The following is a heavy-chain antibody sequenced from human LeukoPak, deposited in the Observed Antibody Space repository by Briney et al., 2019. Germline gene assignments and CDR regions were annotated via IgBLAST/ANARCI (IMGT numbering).Heavy chain of an antibody. Sequence: GASVKVSCKASGYTFTSYGISWVRQAPGQGLEWMGWINPNSGGTNYAQKFQGRVTMTRDTSISTAYMELSRLRSDDTAVYYCARYYYDSSGYYSEVDYWGQGTLVTVSS. CDR1: GYTFTSYG. CDR3: ARYYYDSSGYYSEVDY. CDR2: INPNSGGT. J-gene: IGHJ4*02. D-gene: IGHD3-22*01. V-gene: IGHV1-2*02.